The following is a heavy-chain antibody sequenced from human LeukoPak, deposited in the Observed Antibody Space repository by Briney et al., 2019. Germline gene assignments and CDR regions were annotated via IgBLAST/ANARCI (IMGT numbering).Heavy chain of an antibody. V-gene: IGHV3-21*01. J-gene: IGHJ6*03. Sequence: PGGSLRLSCEVSGFTFSSYHMNWVRQAPGKGLEWVSSIGSSGSYIYYADSVKGRFTISRDNAKRSLYLQMNSLRAEDTAVYYCARLRNYYGSGSWGYMDVWGKGTTVTISS. CDR1: GFTFSSYH. D-gene: IGHD3-10*01. CDR2: IGSSGSYI. CDR3: ARLRNYYGSGSWGYMDV.